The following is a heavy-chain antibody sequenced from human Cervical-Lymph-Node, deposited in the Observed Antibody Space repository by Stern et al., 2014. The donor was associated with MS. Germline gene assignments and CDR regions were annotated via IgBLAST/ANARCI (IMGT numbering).Heavy chain of an antibody. V-gene: IGHV4-39*02. CDR3: ARGVTAVTNYVPNWCFDL. Sequence: QVQLQESGPGLVKPSETLSLTCTVSGASFTNRDYWGWIRQSPGKGLEWVGSVYYSGITYYRPSLKSRVTISIDTSRNHFFLRLTSVTATDTAVYFCARGVTAVTNYVPNWCFDLWGRGTLVTVSS. J-gene: IGHJ2*01. CDR2: VYYSGIT. D-gene: IGHD4-11*01. CDR1: GASFTNRDY.